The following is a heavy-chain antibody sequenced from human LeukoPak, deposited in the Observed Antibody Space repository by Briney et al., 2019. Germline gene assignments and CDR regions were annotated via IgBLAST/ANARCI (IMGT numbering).Heavy chain of an antibody. D-gene: IGHD2-15*01. CDR3: ARLAHDAFDI. CDR1: GFTFSTYR. Sequence: GGSLRLSCAASGFTFSTYRMNWVRQAPGKGLEWVSYTSSSSSTIYYADSVKGRFTISRDNAKNSLYLQMNSLRAEDMGAYYCARLAHDAFDIWGQGTLVTVSS. J-gene: IGHJ3*02. V-gene: IGHV3-48*01. CDR2: TSSSSSTI.